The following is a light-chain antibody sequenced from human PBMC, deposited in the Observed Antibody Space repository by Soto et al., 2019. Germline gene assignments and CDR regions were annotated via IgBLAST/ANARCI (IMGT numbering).Light chain of an antibody. CDR3: QVWDPTSDLAV. CDR2: DDS. CDR1: NIGSKS. Sequence: SYELTQAPSVSVAPGQTATITCGGNNIGSKSVHWYQKKPGQAPVLVLSDDSDRPSGIPERFSGSNSGHTATLTISRVGAGDEADYYCQVWDPTSDLAVFGGGTKVTVL. J-gene: IGLJ2*01. V-gene: IGLV3-21*02.